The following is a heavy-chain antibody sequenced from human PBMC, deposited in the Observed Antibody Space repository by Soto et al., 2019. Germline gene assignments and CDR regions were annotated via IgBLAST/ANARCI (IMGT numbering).Heavy chain of an antibody. CDR3: ARTYDLSNRNYFDY. CDR2: IWYDGSNK. CDR1: GFTFSSYG. D-gene: IGHD3-3*01. Sequence: QVQLVESGGGVVQPGRSLRLSCAASGFTFSSYGMHWVRQAPGKGLEWVAGIWYDGSNKYYAHSVKGRFTIPRDTSQNELYLQLNSLRAEDTAVYYFARTYDLSNRNYFDYWGQGPLVTVSS. V-gene: IGHV3-33*03. J-gene: IGHJ4*02.